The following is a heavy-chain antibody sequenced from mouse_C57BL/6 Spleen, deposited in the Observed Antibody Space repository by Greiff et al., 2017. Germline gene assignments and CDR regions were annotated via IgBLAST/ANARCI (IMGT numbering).Heavy chain of an antibody. J-gene: IGHJ3*01. Sequence: QVQLQQSGAELVRPGASVTLSCKASGYTFADYEMHWVKQTPVHGLEWIGAIDPETGGTAYNQKFKGKAILTADKSSSTAYMELRSLTSEDSAVYYCTRPLAAYWGQGTLVTVSA. CDR2: IDPETGGT. CDR1: GYTFADYE. CDR3: TRPLAAY. D-gene: IGHD2-10*02. V-gene: IGHV1-15*01.